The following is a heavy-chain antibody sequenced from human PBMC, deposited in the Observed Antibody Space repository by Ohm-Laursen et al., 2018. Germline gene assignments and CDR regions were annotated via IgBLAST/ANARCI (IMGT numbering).Heavy chain of an antibody. V-gene: IGHV4-59*08. CDR2: IYYSGST. CDR1: GGSISSYY. Sequence: SETLSLTWAVSGGSISSYYWSWTRQPPGKGLEWIGYIYYSGSTNYNPSLKSRVTISVDTSKNQFSLKLSSVTAADTAVYYCARQDGDYRYYYGMDVWGQGTTVTVSS. D-gene: IGHD4-17*01. J-gene: IGHJ6*02. CDR3: ARQDGDYRYYYGMDV.